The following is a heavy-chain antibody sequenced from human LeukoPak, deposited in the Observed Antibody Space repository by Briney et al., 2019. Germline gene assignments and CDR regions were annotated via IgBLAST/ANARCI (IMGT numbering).Heavy chain of an antibody. CDR2: ISGSGGST. V-gene: IGHV3-23*01. Sequence: PGGSLRLSCAASGFTFSSYAMSWVRQAPGKGLEWVSAISGSGGSTYYADSVKGRFTISRDNSKNTLYLQMNSLRAEDTAVYYCAKSPTGDPTFWVDYRGQGTLVTVSS. CDR1: GFTFSSYA. J-gene: IGHJ4*02. D-gene: IGHD7-27*01. CDR3: AKSPTGDPTFWVDY.